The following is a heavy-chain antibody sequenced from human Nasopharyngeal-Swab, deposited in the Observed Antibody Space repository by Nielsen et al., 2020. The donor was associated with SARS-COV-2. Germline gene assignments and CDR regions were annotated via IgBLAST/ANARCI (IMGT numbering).Heavy chain of an antibody. CDR2: ITSDLNTI. D-gene: IGHD5/OR15-5a*01. J-gene: IGHJ2*01. Sequence: GESLKISCAASGFAFDRYSMNWVRQAPGKGLEWISYITSDLNTIYYADSVKGRFSISRDNARNSLFLQMNSLRHEDTAVYYCARSVRWFFDVWGRGALVTVSP. CDR1: GFAFDRYS. CDR3: ARSVRWFFDV. V-gene: IGHV3-48*02.